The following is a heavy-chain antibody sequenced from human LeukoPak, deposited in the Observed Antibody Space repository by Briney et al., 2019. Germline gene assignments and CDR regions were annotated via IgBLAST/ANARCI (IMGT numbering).Heavy chain of an antibody. V-gene: IGHV3-21*01. D-gene: IGHD1-26*01. CDR2: INRDSHYI. J-gene: IGHJ4*02. CDR1: GFPFISYT. Sequence: PGGSLRLSCAASGFPFISYTINWVRQAPGKGLEWVSSINRDSHYIYYADSVKGRFTISRDNAKNSLYLQMNSLRAEDTAVYYCAREEWEFDYWGQGTLVTVSS. CDR3: AREEWEFDY.